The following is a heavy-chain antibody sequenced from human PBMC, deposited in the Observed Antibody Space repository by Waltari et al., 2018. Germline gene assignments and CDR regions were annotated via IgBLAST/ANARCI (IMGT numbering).Heavy chain of an antibody. CDR3: ARENWHYDS. CDR2: IVPQNGGT. V-gene: IGHV1-2*02. CDR1: GYNFIHFY. Sequence: QVQMVQSGAEVKRPGASVKVSCKASGYNFIHFYVHWMRQAPGQGLEWLGWIVPQNGGTSYAPKFQGRLTLTRDTSITTLYMELDSLTSDDTALYFCARENWHYDSWGQGTQVTVSS. J-gene: IGHJ5*01. D-gene: IGHD1-7*01.